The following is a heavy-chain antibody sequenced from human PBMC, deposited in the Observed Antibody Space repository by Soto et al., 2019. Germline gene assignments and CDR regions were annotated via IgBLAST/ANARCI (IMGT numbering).Heavy chain of an antibody. D-gene: IGHD3-9*01. CDR2: IYASGRT. V-gene: IGHV4-4*07. CDR3: ARHFDVDPSLDQYYFDL. J-gene: IGHJ2*01. CDR1: GVSITPYF. Sequence: QVQLQESGPGLVKPSETLSLTCTVSGVSITPYFWSWIRQPAGKAPEWVGHIYASGRTTYNPSLKSRVTMFVSQTQVSLSLTSVTAADTAVYYCARHFDVDPSLDQYYFDLWGRGALVTVSS.